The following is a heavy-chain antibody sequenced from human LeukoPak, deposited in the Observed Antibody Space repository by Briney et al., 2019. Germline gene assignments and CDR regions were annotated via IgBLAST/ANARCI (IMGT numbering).Heavy chain of an antibody. CDR2: ISWNSGSI. D-gene: IGHD3-10*01. Sequence: PGGSLRLSCAASGFTFDDYAMHWVRQAPGKGLEWVSGISWNSGSIGYADSVKGRFTISRDNAKNSLYLQMNSLRAGDTALYYCAKDISGYDRIGAFDIWGQGTMVTVSS. CDR3: AKDISGYDRIGAFDI. V-gene: IGHV3-9*01. CDR1: GFTFDDYA. J-gene: IGHJ3*02.